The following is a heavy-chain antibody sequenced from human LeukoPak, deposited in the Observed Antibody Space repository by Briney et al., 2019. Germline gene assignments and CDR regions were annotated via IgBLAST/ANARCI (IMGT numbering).Heavy chain of an antibody. CDR3: ARDPSYDSSGYHNWFDP. V-gene: IGHV1-18*01. J-gene: IGHJ5*02. CDR2: ISAYNGNT. CDR1: GYTFTSYG. Sequence: GASVKVSCKASGYTFTSYGITWVRLAPGQGLEWMGWISAYNGNTNYAQMFQGRVIMTTDTSTNTAYMELRSLRADDTAMYYCARDPSYDSSGYHNWFDPWGQGTLVTVSS. D-gene: IGHD3-22*01.